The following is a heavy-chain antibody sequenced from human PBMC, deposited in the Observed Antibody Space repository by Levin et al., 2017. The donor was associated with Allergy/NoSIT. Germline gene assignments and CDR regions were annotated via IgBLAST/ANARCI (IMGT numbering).Heavy chain of an antibody. CDR2: IYHSGST. CDR1: GGSISSGGYS. D-gene: IGHD1-7*01. J-gene: IGHJ3*02. V-gene: IGHV4-30-2*01. CDR3: ARSASNWNYAFDI. Sequence: SETLSLTCAVSGGSISSGGYSWSWIRQPPGKGLEWIGYIYHSGSTYYNPSLKSRVTISVDRSKNQFSLKLSSVTAADTAVYYCARSASNWNYAFDIWGQGTMVTVSS.